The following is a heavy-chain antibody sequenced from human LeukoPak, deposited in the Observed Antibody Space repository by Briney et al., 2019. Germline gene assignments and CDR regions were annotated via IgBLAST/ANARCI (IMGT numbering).Heavy chain of an antibody. CDR3: AKLAYDSSGSTY. D-gene: IGHD3-22*01. V-gene: IGHV3-23*01. CDR2: ISGSGYT. J-gene: IGHJ4*02. CDR1: GFTFTTSG. Sequence: GGSLRLSCAVSGFTFTTSGMSWVRQAPGKGLEWVSAISGSGYTYYADSVKGRFTISGDNSKNTLYLQMNGPRGEDTAVYYCAKLAYDSSGSTYWGQGTLVTVSS.